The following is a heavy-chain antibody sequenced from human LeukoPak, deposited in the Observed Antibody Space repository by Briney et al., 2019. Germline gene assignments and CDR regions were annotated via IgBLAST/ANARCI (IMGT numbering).Heavy chain of an antibody. D-gene: IGHD4-4*01. CDR1: GFTFSSYG. J-gene: IGHJ4*02. CDR3: AKEELMTTANFDY. V-gene: IGHV3-7*01. CDR2: IKQDGSEK. Sequence: PGGSLRLSCAASGFTFSSYGMHWVRQAPGKGLEWVANIKQDGSEKYYVDSVKGRFTISRDNAKNSLYLQMNSLRAEDTAVYYCAKEELMTTANFDYWGQGTLVTVSS.